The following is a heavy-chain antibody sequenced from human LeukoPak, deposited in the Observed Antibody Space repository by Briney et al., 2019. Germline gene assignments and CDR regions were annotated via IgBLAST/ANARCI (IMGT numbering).Heavy chain of an antibody. CDR3: ATSPSGSYYYYFDY. D-gene: IGHD1-26*01. V-gene: IGHV3-30*02. CDR1: GFTFSSYG. Sequence: GGSLRLSCAASGFTFSSYGMHWVRQAPGKGLEWVAFIRYDGSNKYYADSVKGRFTISRDNSKNTLYLQMNSLRAEDTAVYYCATSPSGSYYYYFDYWGQGTLVTVSS. CDR2: IRYDGSNK. J-gene: IGHJ4*02.